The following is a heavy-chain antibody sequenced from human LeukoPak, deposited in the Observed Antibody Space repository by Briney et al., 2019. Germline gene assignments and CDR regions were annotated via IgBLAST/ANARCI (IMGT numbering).Heavy chain of an antibody. V-gene: IGHV4-4*07. D-gene: IGHD6-13*01. CDR3: ASLGAAAGKVDY. Sequence: PSETLSLTCTVSGGSISSYYWSWIRQPAGKGLEWIGRIYTSGSTNYNPSLKSRVTMSVDTSKNQFSLKLSSETAADTAVYYCASLGAAAGKVDYWGQGTLVTVSS. CDR2: IYTSGST. CDR1: GGSISSYY. J-gene: IGHJ4*02.